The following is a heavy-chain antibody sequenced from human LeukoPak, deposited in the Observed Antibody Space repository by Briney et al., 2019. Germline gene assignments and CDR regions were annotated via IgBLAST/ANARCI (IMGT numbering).Heavy chain of an antibody. Sequence: ASVKVSCKASGYTFTGYYMHWVRQAPGQGLEWMGFINPSGSSAAYAQKFQGRLTMTRDMFTSTAYMELRSLRSDDTAVYYCARQTSSRWAYYYYMDVWGKGTTVTVSS. CDR1: GYTFTGYY. CDR3: ARQTSSRWAYYYYMDV. CDR2: INPSGSSA. V-gene: IGHV1-46*01. J-gene: IGHJ6*03. D-gene: IGHD6-13*01.